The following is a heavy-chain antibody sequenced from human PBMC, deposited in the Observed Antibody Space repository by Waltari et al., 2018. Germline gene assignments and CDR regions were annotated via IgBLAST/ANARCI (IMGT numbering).Heavy chain of an antibody. Sequence: QVQLQESGPGLVKPSQTLSLTCTVSGGSISSGSSYWSWIRQPAGKGLEWIGYIDTRGGTSHTPHLKGRVTISVDTSRTQCCRKRSSVAAADTAGYYWATSGGQWLAHHWGQGTLVTVSS. J-gene: IGHJ5*02. V-gene: IGHV4-61*09. CDR1: GGSISSGSSY. CDR3: ATSGGQWLAHH. D-gene: IGHD6-19*01. CDR2: IDTRGGT.